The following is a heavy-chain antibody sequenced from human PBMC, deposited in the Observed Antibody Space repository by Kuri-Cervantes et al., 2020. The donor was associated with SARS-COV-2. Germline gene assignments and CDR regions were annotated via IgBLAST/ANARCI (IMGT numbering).Heavy chain of an antibody. CDR1: GGSISSYF. V-gene: IGHV4-59*12. J-gene: IGHJ5*02. CDR3: ARVTYYYDSSDWGWFDP. CDR2: IYDSGST. D-gene: IGHD3-22*01. Sequence: SETLSLTCTVSGGSISSYFWCWIRQPPGKGLEWIGYIYDSGSTNYNPSLKSRVTITVDTSKNQFSLKLSSVTAAATAVYYCARVTYYYDSSDWGWFDPWGQGTLVTVSS.